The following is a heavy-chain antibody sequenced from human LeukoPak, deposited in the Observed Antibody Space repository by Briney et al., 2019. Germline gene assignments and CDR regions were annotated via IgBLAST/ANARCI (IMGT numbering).Heavy chain of an antibody. CDR2: ISYDGSNK. J-gene: IGHJ5*02. Sequence: GRSLRLSCAAPGFTFSSYAMHWVRQAPGKGLEWVAVISYDGSNKYYADSVKGRFTISRDNSKNTLYLQMNSLRAEDTAVYYCARDHAASITIFGVDPLNWFDPWGQGTLVTVSS. CDR1: GFTFSSYA. D-gene: IGHD3-3*01. V-gene: IGHV3-30-3*01. CDR3: ARDHAASITIFGVDPLNWFDP.